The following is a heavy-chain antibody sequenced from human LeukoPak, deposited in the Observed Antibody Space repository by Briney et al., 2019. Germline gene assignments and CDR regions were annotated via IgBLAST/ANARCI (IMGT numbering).Heavy chain of an antibody. J-gene: IGHJ4*02. CDR1: GYTFTGYY. V-gene: IGHV1-2*02. CDR2: INPNSGGT. Sequence: ASVKVSCKASGYTFTGYYMHWVRQAPGQGLEWMGWINPNSGGTNYAQKFQGRVTMTRDTSISTAYMELSRLRSDDTAVYHCATLYYYDSSGNFDYWGQGTLVTVSS. CDR3: ATLYYYDSSGNFDY. D-gene: IGHD3-22*01.